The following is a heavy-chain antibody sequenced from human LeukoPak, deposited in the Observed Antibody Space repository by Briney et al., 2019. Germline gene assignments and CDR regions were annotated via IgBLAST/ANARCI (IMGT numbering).Heavy chain of an antibody. V-gene: IGHV1-46*01. D-gene: IGHD4-17*01. CDR2: INPSGGST. Sequence: GASVKVSCKASGYTFTSYYMHWVRQAPGQGLEWMGIINPSGGSTSYAQKFQGRVTMTRDTSTSTVYMELSSLRSEDTAVYYCARPRGTFHDYGDPHDAFDIWGQGTMVTVSS. CDR3: ARPRGTFHDYGDPHDAFDI. CDR1: GYTFTSYY. J-gene: IGHJ3*02.